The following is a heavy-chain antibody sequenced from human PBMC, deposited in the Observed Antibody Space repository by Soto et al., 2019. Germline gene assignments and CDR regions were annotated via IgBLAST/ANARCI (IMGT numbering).Heavy chain of an antibody. CDR3: AKEPSTAKPEGVDF. D-gene: IGHD1-1*01. V-gene: IGHV1-2*02. Sequence: GGSVNDSRQASGYTFRDYYIHWVRQPPGRGLEWMGWVNRNGGGTKYGPKVQGGVTMTRDTSITTAYMELSRLRSGDTAVYYCAKEPSTAKPEGVDFWGQGTLVTVSS. CDR2: VNRNGGGT. J-gene: IGHJ4*02. CDR1: GYTFRDYY.